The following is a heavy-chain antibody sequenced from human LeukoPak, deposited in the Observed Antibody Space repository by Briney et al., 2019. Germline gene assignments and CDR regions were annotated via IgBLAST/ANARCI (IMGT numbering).Heavy chain of an antibody. V-gene: IGHV3-7*01. CDR1: GFTLSDHY. D-gene: IGHD3-3*01. Sequence: GGSLRLSCAASGFTLSDHYMDWVRQAPGKGLEWVASIKNDGSERYYVDSVRGRYTISRDNTKNSLFLQMSSLRAEDTAVYYCATDRGWRTSGYYLYYFEYWGQGTLVTLSS. CDR3: ATDRGWRTSGYYLYYFEY. J-gene: IGHJ4*02. CDR2: IKNDGSER.